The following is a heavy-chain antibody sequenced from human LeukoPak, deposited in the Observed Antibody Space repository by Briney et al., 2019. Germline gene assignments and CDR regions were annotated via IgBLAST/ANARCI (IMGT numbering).Heavy chain of an antibody. J-gene: IGHJ3*02. D-gene: IGHD2-15*01. Sequence: GRSLRLSCAASGFTFSSYGMHWVRQAPGKGLEWVAVISYDGSNKYYADSVKGRFTISRDNSKNTLYLQMNSLRAEDTAVYYCAKFGRDAGHCSGGSCSSPDAFDIWGQGTMVTVSS. CDR1: GFTFSSYG. V-gene: IGHV3-30*18. CDR2: ISYDGSNK. CDR3: AKFGRDAGHCSGGSCSSPDAFDI.